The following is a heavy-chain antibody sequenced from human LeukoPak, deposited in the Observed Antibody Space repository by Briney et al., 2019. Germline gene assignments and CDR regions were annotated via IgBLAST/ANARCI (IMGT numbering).Heavy chain of an antibody. CDR2: ISSSSSYI. J-gene: IGHJ3*02. CDR1: GFTFSSYS. D-gene: IGHD1-26*01. CDR3: ARDLVSGSYLGPWAFDI. V-gene: IGHV3-21*01. Sequence: KPGGSLRLSCAASGFTFSSYSMNWVRQAPGKGLEWVSSISSSSSYIYYADSVKGRFTISRDNAKNSLYLQMNSLRAEDTAVYYCARDLVSGSYLGPWAFDIWGQGTMVTVSS.